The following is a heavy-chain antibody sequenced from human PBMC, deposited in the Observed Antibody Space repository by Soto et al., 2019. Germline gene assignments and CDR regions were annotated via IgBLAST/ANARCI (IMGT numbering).Heavy chain of an antibody. CDR2: IIPIFGTA. Sequence: QVQLVQSGAEVQKPGSSVKVSCKASGGTFSSYAISWVRQAPGQGLEWMGGIIPIFGTAIYAQKFQGRVTITADESTSTAYMELSSLRSEDTAVYYCARGAVAEDYYYYGMDVWGQGTTVTVSS. V-gene: IGHV1-69*01. D-gene: IGHD6-19*01. CDR1: GGTFSSYA. CDR3: ARGAVAEDYYYYGMDV. J-gene: IGHJ6*02.